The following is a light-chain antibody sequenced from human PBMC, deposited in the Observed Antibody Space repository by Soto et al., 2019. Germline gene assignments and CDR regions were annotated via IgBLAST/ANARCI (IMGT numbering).Light chain of an antibody. CDR2: DAS. CDR1: QSVGTY. CDR3: QQYNSSPVT. V-gene: IGKV3D-20*01. Sequence: ENVLTQSPGTLSLSPGEGATLSCGASQSVGTYLAWYQHKPGQAPRLLIFDASKRATGIPARFSGSGSGTDFTLTSSRLEPEDFAVYYCQQYNSSPVTFGQGTKVDI. J-gene: IGKJ1*01.